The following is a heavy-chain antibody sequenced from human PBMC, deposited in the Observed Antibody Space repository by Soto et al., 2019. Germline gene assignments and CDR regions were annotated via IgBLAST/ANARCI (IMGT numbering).Heavy chain of an antibody. CDR1: GFTFSNYA. J-gene: IGHJ4*02. CDR2: ISYDGIDK. D-gene: IGHD1-26*01. Sequence: PGGSLRLSCAASGFTFSNYAMRWVRQATGKGLEWVAVISYDGIDKYYADSVKRRFTVSRDNSKNTLFLQMNSLRTEDTAVYYCAKYPSVRYSGSYYSRGYFDYWGQGIFVTVSS. CDR3: AKYPSVRYSGSYYSRGYFDY. V-gene: IGHV3-30*18.